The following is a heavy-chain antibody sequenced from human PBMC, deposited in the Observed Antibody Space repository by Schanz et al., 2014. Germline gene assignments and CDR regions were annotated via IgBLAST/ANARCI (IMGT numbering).Heavy chain of an antibody. CDR3: ARDYYDSSGYYYCDY. D-gene: IGHD3-22*01. CDR2: MNPDSGNT. CDR1: GYTFTTYG. Sequence: QVQLVQSGSEVKKPGASVKVSCKASGYTFTTYGISWVRQAPGQGLEWMGWMNPDSGNTGYAQKFQGRVTMTRNTSISTAYMELSSLRSEDTAMYYCARDYYDSSGYYYCDYWGQGTLVTVSS. J-gene: IGHJ4*02. V-gene: IGHV1-8*02.